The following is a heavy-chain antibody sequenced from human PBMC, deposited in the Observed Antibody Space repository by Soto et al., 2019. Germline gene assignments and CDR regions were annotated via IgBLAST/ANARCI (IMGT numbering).Heavy chain of an antibody. J-gene: IGHJ6*02. D-gene: IGHD5-18*01. CDR2: ISYDGSNK. Sequence: GGSLRLSCAASGFTFSSYGMHWVRQAPGKGLEWVAVISYDGSNKYYADSVKGRFTISRDNSKNTLYLQMNSLRAEDTAVYYCAKDSHPLTWIQLWHYGMDVWGQGTTVTVSS. V-gene: IGHV3-30*18. CDR3: AKDSHPLTWIQLWHYGMDV. CDR1: GFTFSSYG.